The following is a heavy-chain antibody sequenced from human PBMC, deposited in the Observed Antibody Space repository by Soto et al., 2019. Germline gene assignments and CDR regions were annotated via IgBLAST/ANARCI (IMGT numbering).Heavy chain of an antibody. CDR3: AKSLSGLLSFGAFNY. J-gene: IGHJ4*02. Sequence: PGGSLRLSCAASGFTFNSYAMNWVRQAPGKGLEWVAEISGSGIITYYAPSVKGRFTISSDSSKNTLYLQMYSLRAEDTAIYYCAKSLSGLLSFGAFNYWGQGALVTASS. V-gene: IGHV3-23*01. CDR2: ISGSGIIT. D-gene: IGHD2-15*01. CDR1: GFTFNSYA.